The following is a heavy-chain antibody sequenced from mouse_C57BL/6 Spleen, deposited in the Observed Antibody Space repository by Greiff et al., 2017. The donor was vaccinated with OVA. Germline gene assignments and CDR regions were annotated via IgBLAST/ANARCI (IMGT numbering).Heavy chain of an antibody. J-gene: IGHJ2*01. D-gene: IGHD3-1*01. CDR1: GYTFTEYT. CDR2: FYPGSGRI. CDR3: ARHEDRGVDPFDD. V-gene: IGHV1-62-2*01. Sequence: VQLQQSGAELVKPGASVKLSCKASGYTFTEYTIHWVKQRSGQGLEWIGWFYPGSGRIKYTEKFKAKATLTADKSYSTVYMVLRRRTSEDSSVDSCARHEDRGVDPFDDWGKGTTLTVSS.